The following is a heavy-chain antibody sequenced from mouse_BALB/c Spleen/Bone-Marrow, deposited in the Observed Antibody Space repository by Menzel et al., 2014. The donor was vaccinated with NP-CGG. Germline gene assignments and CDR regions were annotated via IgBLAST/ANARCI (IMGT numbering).Heavy chain of an antibody. CDR3: ARSGYYGSSYFDY. CDR1: GYSFTGYF. Sequence: EVKLVESGPELVKPGASVKISCKASGYSFTGYFMNWVMQSHGKSLEWIGHINPYNGDTFYNQKFKGKATLTVDKSSSTAYVELRSLASEDSAVYYCARSGYYGSSYFDYWGQGTTLTVSS. J-gene: IGHJ2*01. CDR2: INPYNGDT. D-gene: IGHD1-1*01. V-gene: IGHV1-20*02.